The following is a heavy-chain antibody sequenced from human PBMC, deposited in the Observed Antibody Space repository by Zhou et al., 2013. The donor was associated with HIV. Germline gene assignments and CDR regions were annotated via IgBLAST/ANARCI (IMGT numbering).Heavy chain of an antibody. V-gene: IGHV3-30*18. Sequence: VQLVESGGGVVQPGRSLRLSCAASGFTFSSSGMHWVRQAPGKGLEWVAVIWYDGSNEYYADSVKGRFTISRDNSKNTLYLQMNSLRAEDTAVYYCAKARYSTGWYMFDYWGQGTLVTVSS. CDR2: IWYDGSNE. CDR3: AKARYSTGWYMFDY. D-gene: IGHD6-19*01. CDR1: GFTFSSSG. J-gene: IGHJ4*02.